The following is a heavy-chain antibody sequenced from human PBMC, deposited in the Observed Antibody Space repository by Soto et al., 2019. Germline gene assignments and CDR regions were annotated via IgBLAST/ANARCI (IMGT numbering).Heavy chain of an antibody. CDR2: INPNSGGT. D-gene: IGHD3-3*01. CDR1: GYTFTDYY. Sequence: SVKGSCKGSGYTFTDYYMHWGRQAPVQGLEWMGWINPNSGGTNYAQKFQGWVTMTMDTSISTAYMELSRLRSDDTAVYYCARAGAYDFWSGYYAPNWFDPWGQGTLVTVSS. V-gene: IGHV1-2*04. CDR3: ARAGAYDFWSGYYAPNWFDP. J-gene: IGHJ5*02.